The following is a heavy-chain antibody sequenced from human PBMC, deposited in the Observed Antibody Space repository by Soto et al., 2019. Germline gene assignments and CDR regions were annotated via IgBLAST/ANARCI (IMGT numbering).Heavy chain of an antibody. CDR3: ATTLADYYGTASRAPNYSTNGMDV. Sequence: ASVKVSRKASGYTFTSYGVTGVGQAPGQGLEWVGWISSYNGNTSYAPNLQGRGTMTTDPSTRKAYLELRSLRSSDTAVCVPATTLADYYGTASRAPNYSTNGMDVWGQETRVTVS. CDR1: GYTFTSYG. J-gene: IGHJ6*02. V-gene: IGHV1-18*01. D-gene: IGHD3-10*01. CDR2: ISSYNGNT.